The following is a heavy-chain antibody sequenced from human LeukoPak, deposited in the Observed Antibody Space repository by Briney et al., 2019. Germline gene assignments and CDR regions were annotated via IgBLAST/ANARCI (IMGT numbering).Heavy chain of an antibody. J-gene: IGHJ6*02. D-gene: IGHD3-3*01. CDR1: GGSISSGSYY. V-gene: IGHV4-61*02. Sequence: KPSETLSLTCTVSGGSISSGSYYWSWIRQPAGKGLEWIGRIYTSGSTNYNPSLKSRVTISVDTSKNQFSLKLSSVTAADTAVYYCARAATYYDFWSGYYGYYGMDVWGQGTTVTVSS. CDR3: ARAATYYDFWSGYYGYYGMDV. CDR2: IYTSGST.